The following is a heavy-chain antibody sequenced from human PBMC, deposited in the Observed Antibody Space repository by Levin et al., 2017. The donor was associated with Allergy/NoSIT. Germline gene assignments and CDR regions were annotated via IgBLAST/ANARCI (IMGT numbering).Heavy chain of an antibody. CDR3: VKDLYTSRSFHNGAFDI. CDR1: GFTFDDYA. D-gene: IGHD3-10*01. V-gene: IGHV3-9*01. Sequence: GGSLRLSCAASGFTFDDYAMHWVRQVPGKGLEWVSGISSNSDSKAYADSVKGRFTISRDNAKNFLYLQMNSLRAEDTALYYCVKDLYTSRSFHNGAFDIWGQGTMVTVSP. J-gene: IGHJ3*02. CDR2: ISSNSDSK.